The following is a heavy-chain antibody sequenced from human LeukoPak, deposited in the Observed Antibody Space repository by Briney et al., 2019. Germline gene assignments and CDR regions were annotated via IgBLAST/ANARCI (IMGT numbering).Heavy chain of an antibody. V-gene: IGHV3-23*01. CDR1: GFSFSSYA. J-gene: IGHJ4*02. D-gene: IGHD6-19*01. CDR2: ISGSGGNT. CDR3: AKTVSGIAVAGPVFDY. Sequence: GGSLRLSCAVSGFSFSSYAMSWVRQAPGKGLEWVSAISGSGGNTYYADSVKGRFTISRDNSKNTLYLQMNSLRAEDTAVYYCAKTVSGIAVAGPVFDYWGQGTLVTVSS.